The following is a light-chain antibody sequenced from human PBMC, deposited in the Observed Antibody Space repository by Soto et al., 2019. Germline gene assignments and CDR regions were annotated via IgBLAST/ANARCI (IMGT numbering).Light chain of an antibody. J-gene: IGKJ1*01. CDR1: QDIHRY. Sequence: DIQMTQSPSSLSASVGDRVTITCRASQDIHRYLAWFQQKPGKAPKSLIFAASSLQIGVPSRFSGSGSGTDFTLTISSLXSXXLAVYYCQQCHNWPRTFGQGTKVDIK. CDR2: AAS. V-gene: IGKV1-16*01. CDR3: QQCHNWPRT.